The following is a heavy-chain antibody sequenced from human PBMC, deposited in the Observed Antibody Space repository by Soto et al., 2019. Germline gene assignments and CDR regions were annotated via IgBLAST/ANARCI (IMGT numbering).Heavy chain of an antibody. V-gene: IGHV1-8*01. D-gene: IGHD6-6*01. J-gene: IGHJ4*02. Sequence: SVKVSCKASGYTFTSYDINWVRQATGQGLEWMGWMNPNSGNTGYAQKFQGRVTMTRNTSISTAYMELSSLRSEDTAVYYCARRSIAARVLDYWGQGTLVTVSS. CDR1: GYTFTSYD. CDR3: ARRSIAARVLDY. CDR2: MNPNSGNT.